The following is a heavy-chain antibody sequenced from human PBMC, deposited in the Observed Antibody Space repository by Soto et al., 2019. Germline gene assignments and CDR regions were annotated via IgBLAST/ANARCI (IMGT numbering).Heavy chain of an antibody. CDR1: GFTFSSYA. J-gene: IGHJ6*02. V-gene: IGHV3-23*01. CDR3: TARPYYYYGMDV. D-gene: IGHD6-6*01. CDR2: ISGSCGST. Sequence: GGSLRLSCAASGFTFSSYAMSWVRQAPGKGLEWVSAISGSCGSTYYADSVKGRFTISRDNSKNTLYLQMNSLRAEDTAVYYCTARPYYYYGMDVWGQGTTVTVSS.